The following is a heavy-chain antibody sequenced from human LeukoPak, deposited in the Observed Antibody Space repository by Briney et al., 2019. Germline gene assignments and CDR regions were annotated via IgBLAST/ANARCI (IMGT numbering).Heavy chain of an antibody. Sequence: SETLSLTCTVSGGSISSGDYYWSWIRQPPGKGLEWIGYIYYSGSTYYNPSLKSRVTISVDTSKNQFSLKLSSVTAADTAVYYCAREHDYGDLYFDYWGQGTLVAVSS. V-gene: IGHV4-30-4*01. J-gene: IGHJ4*02. D-gene: IGHD4-17*01. CDR2: IYYSGST. CDR3: AREHDYGDLYFDY. CDR1: GGSISSGDYY.